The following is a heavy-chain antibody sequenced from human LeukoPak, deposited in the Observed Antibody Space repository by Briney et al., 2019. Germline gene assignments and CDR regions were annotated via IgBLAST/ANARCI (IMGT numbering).Heavy chain of an antibody. J-gene: IGHJ6*03. V-gene: IGHV3-23*01. CDR1: GFTFSSFA. CDR3: AKGVKVPLLRYFSYYMDV. Sequence: PGGSLRLSCVASGFTFSSFAMSWVRQAPGKGLEWVSGISTSGGITDYADSVKGRFTISRDNSKNTLYLQMNSLRAEDTAVYYCAKGVKVPLLRYFSYYMDVWGKGTTVTISS. D-gene: IGHD3-9*01. CDR2: ISTSGGIT.